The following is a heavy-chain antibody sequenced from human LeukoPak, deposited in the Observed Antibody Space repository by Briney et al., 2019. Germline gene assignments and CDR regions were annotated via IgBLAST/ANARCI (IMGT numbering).Heavy chain of an antibody. V-gene: IGHV1-8*01. Sequence: ASVKVSCKASGYTFTSYDINWVRQATGQGLEWMGWMNPNSGNTGYAQKFQGRVTMTRDTSTSTVYMELSSLRSEDTAVYYCAGDLREYSYYYGMDVWGQGTTVTVSS. CDR1: GYTFTSYD. J-gene: IGHJ6*01. D-gene: IGHD5-12*01. CDR2: MNPNSGNT. CDR3: AGDLREYSYYYGMDV.